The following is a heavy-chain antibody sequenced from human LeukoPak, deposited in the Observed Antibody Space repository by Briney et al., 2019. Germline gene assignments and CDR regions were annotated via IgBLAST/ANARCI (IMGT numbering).Heavy chain of an antibody. CDR3: ASSGRGYDFWSGYYTYYFDY. J-gene: IGHJ4*02. V-gene: IGHV4-34*01. CDR1: GGSFSGYY. D-gene: IGHD3-3*01. Sequence: SETLSLTCAVYGGSFSGYYWSWIRQPPAKGLEWIGEINHSGSTNYNPSLKSRVTISVDTSKNQFSLKLSSVTAADTAVYSCASSGRGYDFWSGYYTYYFDYWGQGTLVTVSS. CDR2: INHSGST.